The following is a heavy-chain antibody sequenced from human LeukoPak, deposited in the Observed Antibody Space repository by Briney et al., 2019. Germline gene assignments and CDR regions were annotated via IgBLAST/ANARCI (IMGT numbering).Heavy chain of an antibody. V-gene: IGHV4-59*01. D-gene: IGHD3-9*01. Sequence: SETLSLTCTVSGGSISSYYWSWIRQPPGKGLEWIGNIYYSGSTNYNPSLKSRVTISVDTSKNQFSLKLSSVTAADTAVYYCARLYDILTGYPGAAFDIWGQGTMVTVSS. CDR3: ARLYDILTGYPGAAFDI. CDR2: IYYSGST. J-gene: IGHJ3*02. CDR1: GGSISSYY.